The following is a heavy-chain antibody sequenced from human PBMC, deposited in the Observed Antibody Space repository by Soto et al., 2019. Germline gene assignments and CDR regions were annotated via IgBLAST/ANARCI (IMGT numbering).Heavy chain of an antibody. CDR1: GFTFSSYN. CDR3: ARDRYSYYDFWSGSLPYYYYGMDV. J-gene: IGHJ6*02. D-gene: IGHD3-3*01. CDR2: IGVSHSHI. V-gene: IGHV3-21*01. Sequence: PGGSLRLSCAASGFTFSSYNMNWVRQAPGKGLEWVAAIGVSHSHIYYADSMKGRFTISRDDAKNSLYLQMNSLRAEDTAVYYCARDRYSYYDFWSGSLPYYYYGMDVWGQGTTVTVSS.